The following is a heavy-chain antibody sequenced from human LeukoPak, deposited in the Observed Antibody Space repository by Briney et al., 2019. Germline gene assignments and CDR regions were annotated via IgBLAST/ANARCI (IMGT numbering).Heavy chain of an antibody. V-gene: IGHV4-34*01. D-gene: IGHD2-15*01. CDR2: INHSGST. CDR3: AREGVVVVAANDAFDI. J-gene: IGHJ3*02. CDR1: GGSFSGYY. Sequence: SETLSLTCAVYGGSFSGYYWSWIRQPPGKGLEWIGEINHSGSTNYNPSLKSRVTISVDASKNQFSLKLSSVTAADTAVYYCAREGVVVVAANDAFDIWGQGTMVTVSS.